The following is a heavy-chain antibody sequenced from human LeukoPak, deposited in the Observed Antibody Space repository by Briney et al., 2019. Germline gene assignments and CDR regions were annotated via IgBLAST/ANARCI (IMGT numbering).Heavy chain of an antibody. CDR1: GFTFSSHA. CDR3: ATYSSGRRGYYFDS. Sequence: GGSLRLSCAVSGFTFSSHALSWVRQAPGKGLEWVAISYSGNTTYCADSVRGRFTISRDKSKNRLHLQMNSLRAEDTAVYYCATYSSGRRGYYFDSWGQGTLVTVSS. D-gene: IGHD6-19*01. CDR2: SYSGNTT. J-gene: IGHJ4*02. V-gene: IGHV3-66*01.